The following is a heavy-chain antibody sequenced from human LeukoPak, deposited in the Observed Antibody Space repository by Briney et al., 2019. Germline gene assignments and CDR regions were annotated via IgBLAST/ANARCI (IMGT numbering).Heavy chain of an antibody. V-gene: IGHV3-30-3*02. J-gene: IGHJ6*02. CDR2: ISYDGSNK. CDR1: GFTFSSYA. Sequence: GGSLRLSCAASGFTFSSYAMHWVRQAPGKGLEWVAVISYDGSNKYYADSVKGRFTISRDNSKNTLYVQMNSRRAEDTAIYYCAKLKDIELGWGIDIWGQGTTVTVS. CDR3: AKLKDIELGWGIDI. D-gene: IGHD2-8*01.